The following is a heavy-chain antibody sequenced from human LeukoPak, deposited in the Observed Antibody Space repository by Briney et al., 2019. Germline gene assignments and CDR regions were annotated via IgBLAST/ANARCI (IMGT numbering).Heavy chain of an antibody. Sequence: SVKVSCKASGGTFSSYAISWVRQAPGQGLEWMGGIIPIFGTANYAQKFQGRVTMTTDESTSTAYMELSSLRSEDTAVYYCARGTQLWSNYYYYYMDVWGKGTTVTVSS. CDR1: GGTFSSYA. D-gene: IGHD5-18*01. CDR2: IIPIFGTA. V-gene: IGHV1-69*05. CDR3: ARGTQLWSNYYYYYMDV. J-gene: IGHJ6*03.